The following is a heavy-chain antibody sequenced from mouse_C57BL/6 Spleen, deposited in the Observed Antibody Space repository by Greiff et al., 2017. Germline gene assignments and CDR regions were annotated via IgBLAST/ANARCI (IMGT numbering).Heavy chain of an antibody. CDR2: INPNNGGT. J-gene: IGHJ2*01. Sequence: EVQLQQSGPELVKPGASVTMSCKASGYTFTDYNMHWVKQSHGKSLEWIGYINPNNGGTSYNQKFKGKATLTVNKSASTAYMELRSLTSEDSAVYYCARDWDEDYFDYWGQGTTLTVSS. CDR1: GYTFTDYN. CDR3: ARDWDEDYFDY. V-gene: IGHV1-22*01. D-gene: IGHD4-1*01.